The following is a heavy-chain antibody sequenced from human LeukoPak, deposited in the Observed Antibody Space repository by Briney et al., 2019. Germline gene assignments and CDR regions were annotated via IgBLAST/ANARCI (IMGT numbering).Heavy chain of an antibody. CDR1: GYTFTRYS. J-gene: IGHJ6*03. V-gene: IGHV1-18*01. D-gene: IGHD3-3*01. Sequence: ASVKVSFKASGYTFTRYSISWVRQAPGQGREWMGWISAYNGNTNYAQKLQGRVTMTTDTSTSTAYMALRSLRSDDTAVYYCAIGHNLKHYDFWSGSHYYYYYMDVWGKGTTVTVSS. CDR2: ISAYNGNT. CDR3: AIGHNLKHYDFWSGSHYYYYYMDV.